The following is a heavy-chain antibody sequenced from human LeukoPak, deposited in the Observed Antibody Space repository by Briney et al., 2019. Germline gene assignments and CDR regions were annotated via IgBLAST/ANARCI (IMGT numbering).Heavy chain of an antibody. D-gene: IGHD3-22*01. CDR1: GFTFSSYS. V-gene: IGHV3-21*01. J-gene: IGHJ6*03. CDR2: ISSSSSYI. Sequence: AGGSLGLSCAASGFTFSSYSMNWVRQAPGKGLEWVSSISSSSSYIYYADSVKGRFTISRDNAKNSLYLQMNSLRAEDTAVYYCARGAPKDYYDSSGYYPTIYYYYMDVWGKGTTVTVSS. CDR3: ARGAPKDYYDSSGYYPTIYYYYMDV.